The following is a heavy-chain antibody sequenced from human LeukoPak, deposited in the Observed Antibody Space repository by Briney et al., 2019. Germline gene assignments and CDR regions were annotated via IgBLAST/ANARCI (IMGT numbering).Heavy chain of an antibody. CDR3: AKMYKNFYMDV. D-gene: IGHD1-1*01. CDR2: MYITGGT. Sequence: KSSETLSLTCNVSGVSTSSYYWNWIRQPPGKGLEWIGYMYITGGTNYNPSLRGRVTIYVDTAKNQVSLKLSSVTAADTAVYYCAKMYKNFYMDVWGKGTTVTVS. CDR1: GVSTSSYY. J-gene: IGHJ6*03. V-gene: IGHV4-4*09.